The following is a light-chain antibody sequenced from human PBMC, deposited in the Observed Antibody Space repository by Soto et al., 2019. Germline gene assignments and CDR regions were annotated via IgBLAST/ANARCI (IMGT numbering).Light chain of an antibody. Sequence: QSVLTQPPSASGSPGQSVTISCTGTSSDVGGYNYVSWYQQHPGKAPKLMIYEVSKRPSGVPDRFSGSKSGNTASLTVSGLQADYEADSYCSSYEASNNFVFGPVTKVTVL. V-gene: IGLV2-8*01. J-gene: IGLJ1*01. CDR3: SSYEASNNFV. CDR1: SSDVGGYNY. CDR2: EVS.